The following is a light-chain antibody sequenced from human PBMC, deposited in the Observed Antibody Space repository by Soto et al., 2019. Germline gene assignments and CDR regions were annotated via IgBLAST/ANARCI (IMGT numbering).Light chain of an antibody. CDR3: HQASSFPYT. J-gene: IGKJ3*01. CDR2: AAS. CDR1: HDIKKW. V-gene: IGKV1-12*01. Sequence: DIQMTQSPSSVSASVGDTINITCRASHDIKKWLAWYQQKPGKAPKVLIYAASNLESGVSPRFSGSGAGTEFSLTISSLQTEEFATYFCHQASSFPYTFGPGTKVDIK.